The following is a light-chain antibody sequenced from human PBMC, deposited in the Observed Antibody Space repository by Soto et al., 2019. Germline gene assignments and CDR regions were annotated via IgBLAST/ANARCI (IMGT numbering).Light chain of an antibody. CDR2: DDF. CDR1: NIGSKS. V-gene: IGLV3-21*02. J-gene: IGLJ1*01. Sequence: SYELTQPPSVSVAPGQTARMTCGGNNIGSKSVHWYQQRPGQAPVLVVYDDFDRPSGIPERFSGSNSGDTATLTISRVEAGDEADYYCQVWDSSSDQQVFGTGTKLTVL. CDR3: QVWDSSSDQQV.